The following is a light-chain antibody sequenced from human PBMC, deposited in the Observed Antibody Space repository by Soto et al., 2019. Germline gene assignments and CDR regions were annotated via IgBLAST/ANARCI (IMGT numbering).Light chain of an antibody. CDR1: QSVGKY. Sequence: EVVMTQSPATLSLSPWERATLSCRASQSVGKYLVWYQQKPGQAPRLLIYDASNRATGIPARFSGSGSGTDFTLTISSLEPEDFAVYYCQQYNNWPLTFGGGTKVDIK. CDR3: QQYNNWPLT. J-gene: IGKJ4*01. CDR2: DAS. V-gene: IGKV3-11*01.